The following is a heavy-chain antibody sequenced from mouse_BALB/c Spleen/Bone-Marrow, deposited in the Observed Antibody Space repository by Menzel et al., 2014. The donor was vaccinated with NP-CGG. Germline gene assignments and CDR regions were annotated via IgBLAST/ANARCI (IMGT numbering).Heavy chain of an antibody. D-gene: IGHD2-3*01. J-gene: IGHJ4*01. CDR1: GYTFTSYW. CDR3: TRGYYPYYYAMDY. CDR2: IYPGSGST. Sequence: GSELVRPGASVKLSCKASGYTFTSYWMHWVKQRHGQGLEWIGNIYPGSGSTNYDEKFKSKGTLTVDTSSSTAYMHLSSLTSEDSAVYYCTRGYYPYYYAMDYWGQGTSVTVSS. V-gene: IGHV1S22*01.